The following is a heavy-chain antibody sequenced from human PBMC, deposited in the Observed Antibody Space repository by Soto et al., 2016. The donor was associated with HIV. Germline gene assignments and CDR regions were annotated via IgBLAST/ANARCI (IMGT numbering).Heavy chain of an antibody. D-gene: IGHD5-12*01. Sequence: EVQVVESGGGLVQPGGSLRLSCAVSGITFGVYDMHWVRQPPGKGLEWVASIATAGNTYFPNSVKGRFTLSRENAQNSFYLQMNSLRAGDTAVYYCAISTLRSWGFSAFDIWARGQWSPXFQ. V-gene: IGHV3-13*04. CDR1: GITFGVYD. CDR3: AISTLRSWGFSAFDI. CDR2: IATAGNT. J-gene: IGHJ3*02.